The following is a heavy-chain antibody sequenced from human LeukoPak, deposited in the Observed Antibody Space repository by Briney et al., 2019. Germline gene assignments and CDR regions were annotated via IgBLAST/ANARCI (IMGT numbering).Heavy chain of an antibody. CDR1: GYTFTIYG. Sequence: GASVTVSFTASGYTFTIYGISWVRQAPGQGGEWMGWISAYNGNTNYTQKLQGRVTITTDTYTSTDYMELRSLRSDDPAVYYCARDVVPAAIELDAFDIWGQGTMVTVSS. J-gene: IGHJ3*02. D-gene: IGHD2-2*02. V-gene: IGHV1-18*01. CDR3: ARDVVPAAIELDAFDI. CDR2: ISAYNGNT.